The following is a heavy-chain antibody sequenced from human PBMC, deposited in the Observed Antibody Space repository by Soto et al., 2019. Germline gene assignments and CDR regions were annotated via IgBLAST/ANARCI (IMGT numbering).Heavy chain of an antibody. D-gene: IGHD1-26*01. CDR3: ARPHSGSHHYFDY. Sequence: SETLSLTCGVSGYSVTSGFYWGWVRQSPGKGLEWIGSISYSAKTFYNPSLASRLSIAVDTSMNQFSLRLTSVTASDTAIYFCARPHSGSHHYFDYWGQGTRVTVSS. CDR1: GYSVTSGFY. V-gene: IGHV4-38-2*01. CDR2: ISYSAKT. J-gene: IGHJ4*02.